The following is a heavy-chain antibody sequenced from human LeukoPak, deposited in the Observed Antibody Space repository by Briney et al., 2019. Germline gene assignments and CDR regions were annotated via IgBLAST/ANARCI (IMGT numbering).Heavy chain of an antibody. CDR2: ISSSSSYI. Sequence: GGSLRLSCAASGFTFSDYYMNWVRQAPGKGLEWVSSISSSSSYIYYADSVKGRFTISRDNAKNSLYLQINSLRAEDTAVYYCARSSYSSSSSVWGQGTMVAVSS. V-gene: IGHV3-21*04. CDR1: GFTFSDYY. D-gene: IGHD6-6*01. CDR3: ARSSYSSSSSV. J-gene: IGHJ3*01.